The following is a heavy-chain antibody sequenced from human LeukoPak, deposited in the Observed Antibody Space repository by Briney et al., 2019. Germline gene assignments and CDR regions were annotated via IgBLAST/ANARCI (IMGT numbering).Heavy chain of an antibody. Sequence: ASVKVSCKASGYTFTSYGISWVRQAPGQGLEWMGWISAYNGKTNYAQKVQGRVTMTTDTSTSTAYMELRSLRSDDTAVYYCARDTYYYDSSGYVRASYYYYGMDVWGKGTTVTVSS. D-gene: IGHD3-22*01. J-gene: IGHJ6*04. CDR1: GYTFTSYG. V-gene: IGHV1-18*01. CDR2: ISAYNGKT. CDR3: ARDTYYYDSSGYVRASYYYYGMDV.